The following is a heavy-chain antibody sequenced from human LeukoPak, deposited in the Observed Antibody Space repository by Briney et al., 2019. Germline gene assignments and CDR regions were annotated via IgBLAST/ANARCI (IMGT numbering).Heavy chain of an antibody. CDR2: IYYSGST. Sequence: PSETLSLTCTVSGGSISSYYWSWIRQPPGKGLEWIGYIYYSGSTNYNPSLKSRVTISVDTSKNQFSLKLSSVTAADTAVYYCARGQDYGIHRTIDYWGQGTLVTVSS. V-gene: IGHV4-59*12. CDR1: GGSISSYY. CDR3: ARGQDYGIHRTIDY. J-gene: IGHJ4*02. D-gene: IGHD4-17*01.